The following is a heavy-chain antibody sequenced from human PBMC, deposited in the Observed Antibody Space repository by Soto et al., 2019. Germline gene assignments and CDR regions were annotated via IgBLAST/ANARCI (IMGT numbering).Heavy chain of an antibody. J-gene: IGHJ6*02. CDR3: ARTNSSWHYYYYGMDV. V-gene: IGHV6-1*01. CDR1: GYSVSSNSAA. CDR2: TYYRSKWYN. Sequence: SQTLSLTCAISGYSVSSNSAAWNWIRQSPSRGLEWLGRTYYRSKWYNDYAVSVKSRITINPDTSKNQFSLQLNSVTPGDTAVYYCARTNSSWHYYYYGMDVWGQGTTVTVSS. D-gene: IGHD6-13*01.